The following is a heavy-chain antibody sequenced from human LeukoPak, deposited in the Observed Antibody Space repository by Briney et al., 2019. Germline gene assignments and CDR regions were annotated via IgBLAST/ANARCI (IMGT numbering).Heavy chain of an antibody. CDR1: GYTFTSYG. D-gene: IGHD2-2*01. V-gene: IGHV1-18*01. Sequence: ASVKVSCKASGYTFTSYGISWVRQAPGQGLEWMGWISAYNGNTNYAQKLQGRVTMTTDTSTSTAYMELRSLRSDDTAVYYCARDYQLPSPFYYYYYMDVWGKGTTVTVSS. CDR2: ISAYNGNT. J-gene: IGHJ6*03. CDR3: ARDYQLPSPFYYYYYMDV.